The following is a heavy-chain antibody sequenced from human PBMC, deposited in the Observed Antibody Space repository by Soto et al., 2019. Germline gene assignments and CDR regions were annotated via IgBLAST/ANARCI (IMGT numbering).Heavy chain of an antibody. Sequence: EVQLVESGGVLVQPGRSLRLSCAASVFTFDDYAMHWVRHAPGKGLEWVSGISWNSGSIGYADSGKGRFTINRDNAKNSLDLQMNRLRAEDTALYYCAKPETYDQLVHLYYWGQGTMVTVSS. CDR1: VFTFDDYA. J-gene: IGHJ4*02. D-gene: IGHD6-13*01. CDR3: AKPETYDQLVHLYY. V-gene: IGHV3-9*01. CDR2: ISWNSGSI.